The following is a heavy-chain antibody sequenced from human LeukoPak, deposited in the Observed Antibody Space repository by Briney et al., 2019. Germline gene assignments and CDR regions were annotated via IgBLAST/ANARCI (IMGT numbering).Heavy chain of an antibody. Sequence: PSETLSLTCTVSGSSISSYYWSWIRQPPGKGLEWIGYIYYSGSTYYNPSLKSRVTISVDTSKNQFSLKLSSVTAADTAVYYCARSPSENYVWGSYRYTYWFDPWGQGTLVTVSS. CDR3: ARSPSENYVWGSYRYTYWFDP. CDR1: GSSISSYY. V-gene: IGHV4-30-4*01. D-gene: IGHD3-16*02. J-gene: IGHJ5*02. CDR2: IYYSGST.